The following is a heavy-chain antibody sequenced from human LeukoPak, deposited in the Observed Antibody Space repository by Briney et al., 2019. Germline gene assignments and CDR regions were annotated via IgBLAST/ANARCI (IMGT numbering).Heavy chain of an antibody. J-gene: IGHJ4*02. D-gene: IGHD5-18*01. CDR2: ISAYNGNT. CDR3: ARATWIQLWHFDY. V-gene: IGHV1-18*01. Sequence: MXWISAYNGNTNYAQKLQGRVTMTTDTSTSTAYMELRSLRSDDTAVYYCARATWIQLWHFDYWGQGTLVTVSS.